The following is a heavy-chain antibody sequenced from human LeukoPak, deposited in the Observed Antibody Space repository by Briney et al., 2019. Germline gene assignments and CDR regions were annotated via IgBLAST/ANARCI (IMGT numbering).Heavy chain of an antibody. V-gene: IGHV3-13*01. J-gene: IGHJ4*02. CDR2: IGIRGDT. CDR3: ARGGIQVSGIDEFDY. Sequence: GGSLRLSCAASGFTFIDYDLHWVRQVIGKGLEWVSAIGIRGDTHYSGSVKGRFTISRENAESSLYLQMNSLRAEDTAVYYCARGGIQVSGIDEFDYWGQGTLVTVSS. D-gene: IGHD6-19*01. CDR1: GFTFIDYD.